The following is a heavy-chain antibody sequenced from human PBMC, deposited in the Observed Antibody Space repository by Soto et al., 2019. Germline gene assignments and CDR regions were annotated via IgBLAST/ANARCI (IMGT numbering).Heavy chain of an antibody. J-gene: IGHJ6*02. Sequence: PVRSLILSCAASGVTFTNYWMNWVRQAPGKGLEWVANIQEHGNQKNDVDSVKGRFNSSRDNAGNLLYLQMNRRRTEDMAVYFCAGGHDLLFQISRRDRVYYYRMDVWVHGTTVTVSS. V-gene: IGHV3-7*03. CDR1: GVTFTNYW. CDR2: IQEHGNQK. CDR3: AGGHDLLFQISRRDRVYYYRMDV. D-gene: IGHD3-10*01.